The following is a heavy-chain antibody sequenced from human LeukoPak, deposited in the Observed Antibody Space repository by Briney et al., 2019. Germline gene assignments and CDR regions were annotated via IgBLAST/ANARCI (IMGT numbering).Heavy chain of an antibody. V-gene: IGHV3-23*01. D-gene: IGHD2-8*02. CDR2: VSGSGANT. CDR1: GFTVSSYA. Sequence: GESLRLCCAASGFTVSSYAMSWVRQAPGKGLEWVSAVSGSGANTYHSDSVRGRFTISGDNSKNTLHLQMNSLRAEDTAVFYCAREPRDCTGGTCHSGGGYYFEYWGQGILVTVSS. J-gene: IGHJ4*02. CDR3: AREPRDCTGGTCHSGGGYYFEY.